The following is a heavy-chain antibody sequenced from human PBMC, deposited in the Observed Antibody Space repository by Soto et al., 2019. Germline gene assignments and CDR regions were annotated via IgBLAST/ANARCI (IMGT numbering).Heavy chain of an antibody. V-gene: IGHV3-21*01. CDR1: GFTFSSYS. CDR3: ARDHKYSSRWSHAGGHDSFDI. J-gene: IGHJ3*02. D-gene: IGHD6-13*01. CDR2: ISSSSSYI. Sequence: EVQLVESGGGLVKPGGSLRLSCAASGFTFSSYSMNWVRQAPGKGLEWVSSISSSSSYIYYADSVKGRFTISRDNDKNSLSQQMNTLRADDTAVYYCARDHKYSSRWSHAGGHDSFDICGQGTMVTLSS.